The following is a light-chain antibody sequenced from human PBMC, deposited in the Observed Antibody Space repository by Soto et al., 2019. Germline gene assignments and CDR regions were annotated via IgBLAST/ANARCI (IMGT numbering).Light chain of an antibody. CDR2: EVS. CDR3: SSYTSSSTLV. J-gene: IGLJ1*01. CDR1: SSNVGGYNY. V-gene: IGLV2-14*01. Sequence: QSVLTQPASVSGSPGQSITISCIETSSNVGGYNYVSWYQQHPGKAPKLMIYEVSNRPSGVSNRFSGSKSGNTASLTISGLQAEDEADYYCSSYTSSSTLVFGTGTKLTVL.